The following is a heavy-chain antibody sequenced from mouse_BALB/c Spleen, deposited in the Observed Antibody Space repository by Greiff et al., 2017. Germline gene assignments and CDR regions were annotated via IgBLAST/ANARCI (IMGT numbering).Heavy chain of an antibody. CDR1: GFTFSSYT. Sequence: DVMLVESGGGLVKPGGSLKLSCAASGFTFSSYTMSWVRQTPEKRLEWVAYISNGGGSTYYPDTVKGRFTISRDNAKNTLYLQMSSLKSEDTAMYYCARHRDYSYAMDYWGQGTSVTVSS. V-gene: IGHV5-12-2*01. J-gene: IGHJ4*01. D-gene: IGHD1-1*01. CDR3: ARHRDYSYAMDY. CDR2: ISNGGGST.